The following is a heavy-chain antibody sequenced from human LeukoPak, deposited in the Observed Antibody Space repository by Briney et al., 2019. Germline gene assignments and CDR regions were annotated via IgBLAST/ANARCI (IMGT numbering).Heavy chain of an antibody. Sequence: SETLSLTCAVYGGSFSGYYWSWIRQPPGKGLEWFGEINHSGSTNYNPSLKSRVTISVDTSKNQFSLKLSSVTAADTAVYYCARGGYCSSTSCYKYYYYYYMDVWGKGTTVTVSS. CDR1: GGSFSGYY. CDR2: INHSGST. CDR3: ARGGYCSSTSCYKYYYYYYMDV. D-gene: IGHD2-2*02. V-gene: IGHV4-34*01. J-gene: IGHJ6*03.